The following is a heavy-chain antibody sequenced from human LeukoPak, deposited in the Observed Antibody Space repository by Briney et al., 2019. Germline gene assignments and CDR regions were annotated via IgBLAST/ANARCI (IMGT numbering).Heavy chain of an antibody. CDR3: ARGDSGSYYLFDY. CDR1: GGSISSYY. J-gene: IGHJ4*02. CDR2: IYYSGST. Sequence: SETLSLTCTVSGGSISSYYWSWIRQPPGKGLEWIGYIYYSGSTNYNPSLKSRVTISVDTSKNQFSLKLSSVTAADTAVYYCARGDSGSYYLFDYWGQGTLVTVSS. V-gene: IGHV4-59*12. D-gene: IGHD1-26*01.